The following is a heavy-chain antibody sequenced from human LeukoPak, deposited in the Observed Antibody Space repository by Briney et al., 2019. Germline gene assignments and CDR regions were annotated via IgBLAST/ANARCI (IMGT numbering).Heavy chain of an antibody. Sequence: GGSLRLSCAASGFTFSSYAMHWVRQAPGKGLEWVAVISYDGSNKYYADSVKGRFTISRDNSKNTLYLQMNSLRAEDTAVYYRARDEIYGSGSGNWFDPWGQGTLVTVSS. CDR1: GFTFSSYA. CDR3: ARDEIYGSGSGNWFDP. J-gene: IGHJ5*02. V-gene: IGHV3-30*04. D-gene: IGHD3-10*01. CDR2: ISYDGSNK.